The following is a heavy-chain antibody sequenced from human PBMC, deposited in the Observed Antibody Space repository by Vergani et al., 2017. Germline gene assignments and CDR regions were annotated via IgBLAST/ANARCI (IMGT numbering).Heavy chain of an antibody. CDR3: ARDYDFWSGYYDY. CDR1: GFTFSSYS. V-gene: IGHV3-21*01. D-gene: IGHD3-3*01. CDR2: ISSSSSYI. Sequence: EVQLVESGGGLVKPGGSLRLSCAASGFTFSSYSMNWDRQAPGKGLEWVSSISSSSSYIYYADSVKGRFTISRDNAKNSLYLQMNSLRAEDTAVYYCARDYDFWSGYYDYWGQGTLVTVSS. J-gene: IGHJ4*02.